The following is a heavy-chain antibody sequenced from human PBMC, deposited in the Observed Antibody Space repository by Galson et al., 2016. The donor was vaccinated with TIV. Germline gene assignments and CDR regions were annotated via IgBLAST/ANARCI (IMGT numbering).Heavy chain of an antibody. CDR3: ARRRGGYYYLYGMDV. Sequence: ETLSLTCTASGDSITSSSYYWDWIRQPPGKGLDWIGSIYYSGITYYNPSLKSRVTISVDTSKNQFSLRLSSVTAADTAVYYCARRRGGYYYLYGMDVWGQGTTVTVSS. CDR1: GDSITSSSYY. CDR2: IYYSGIT. J-gene: IGHJ6*02. V-gene: IGHV4-39*01. D-gene: IGHD3-22*01.